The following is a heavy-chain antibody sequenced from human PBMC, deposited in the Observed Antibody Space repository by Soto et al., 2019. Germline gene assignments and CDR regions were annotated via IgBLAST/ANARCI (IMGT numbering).Heavy chain of an antibody. Sequence: EVQLVESGVGLVQPGGSLRLSCAASGFTVSSNYMSWVRQAPGKGLEWVSVIYSGGSTYYADSVKDRFTISRDNSKNTLYLQMNSLRAEDTAVFYCARGLVGSSGFVDYWGQGTLVTVSS. CDR2: IYSGGST. J-gene: IGHJ4*02. CDR3: ARGLVGSSGFVDY. CDR1: GFTVSSNY. D-gene: IGHD6-19*01. V-gene: IGHV3-66*01.